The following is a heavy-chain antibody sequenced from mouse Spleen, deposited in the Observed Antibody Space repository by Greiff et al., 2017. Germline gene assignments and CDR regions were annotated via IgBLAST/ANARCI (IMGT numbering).Heavy chain of an antibody. V-gene: IGHV5-12*02. CDR3: ARAGDGTLYYAMDY. Sequence: EVNVVESGGGLVQPGGSLKLSCATSGFTFSDYYMYWVRQTPEKRLEWVAYISNGGGSTYYPDTVKGRFTISRDNAKNTLYLQMSRLKSEDTAMYYCARAGDGTLYYAMDYWGQGTSVTVSS. CDR1: GFTFSDYY. D-gene: IGHD2-1*01. J-gene: IGHJ4*01. CDR2: ISNGGGST.